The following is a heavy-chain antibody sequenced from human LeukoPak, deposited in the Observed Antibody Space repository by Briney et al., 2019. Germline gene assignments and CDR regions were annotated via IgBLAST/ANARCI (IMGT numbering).Heavy chain of an antibody. Sequence: ASVKVSCTASGGTFSSYAISWVRQAPGQGLEWMGGIIPIFGTANYAQKFQGRVTITADESTSTAYMELSSLRSEDTAVYYCARAPLIAVADYYYYGMDVWGQGTTVTVSS. CDR1: GGTFSSYA. V-gene: IGHV1-69*13. D-gene: IGHD6-19*01. CDR3: ARAPLIAVADYYYYGMDV. CDR2: IIPIFGTA. J-gene: IGHJ6*02.